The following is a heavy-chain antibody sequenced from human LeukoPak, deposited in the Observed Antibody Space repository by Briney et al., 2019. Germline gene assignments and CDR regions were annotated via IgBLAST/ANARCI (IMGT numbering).Heavy chain of an antibody. CDR2: IKQDGSEK. D-gene: IGHD4-23*01. V-gene: IGHV3-7*01. Sequence: PGGSLRLSCAASGFTFSSYWMRWVRQAPGKGLEWVANIKQDGSEKYYVDSVKGRFTISRDNAKNSLYLQMNSLRAEDTAVYYCARVHDYGGNSGLIDYWGQGTLVTVSS. J-gene: IGHJ4*02. CDR3: ARVHDYGGNSGLIDY. CDR1: GFTFSSYW.